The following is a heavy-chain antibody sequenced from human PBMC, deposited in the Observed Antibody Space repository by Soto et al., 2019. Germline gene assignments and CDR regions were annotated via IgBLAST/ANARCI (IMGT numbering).Heavy chain of an antibody. D-gene: IGHD2-15*01. CDR3: AKGFCSGGSCPSPSVSNYYSMEA. CDR1: GFTFSSFA. Sequence: PGGSLRLSCAVSGFTFSSFAMSWVRQAPGKGLEWVSVISDSGGSTFYADSVKGRFTISRDNTKNMLFLHMNTLRGEDTAVYYCAKGFCSGGSCPSPSVSNYYSMEAWGQGTTVTVSS. J-gene: IGHJ6*02. V-gene: IGHV3-23*01. CDR2: ISDSGGST.